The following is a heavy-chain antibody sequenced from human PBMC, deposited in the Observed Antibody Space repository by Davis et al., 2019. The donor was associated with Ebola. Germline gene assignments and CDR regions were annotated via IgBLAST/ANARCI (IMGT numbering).Heavy chain of an antibody. CDR3: VRDGWGSLFDY. V-gene: IGHV3-53*01. J-gene: IGHJ4*02. CDR2: IYGGGGK. D-gene: IGHD6-19*01. CDR1: GFSVRSNY. Sequence: PGGSLRLSCAASGFSVRSNYLSWVRQAPGKGLEWVSIIYGGGGKNYADSVRGRFTISRDNTKKSVYLQMNSLRVEDTAVYYCVRDGWGSLFDYWGQGTLVTVSS.